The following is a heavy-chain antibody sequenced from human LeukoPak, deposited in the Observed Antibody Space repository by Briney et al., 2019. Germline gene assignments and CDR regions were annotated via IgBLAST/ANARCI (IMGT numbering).Heavy chain of an antibody. CDR3: ARPTRIAVAGSPRRGSRFDY. Sequence: SETLSLTCTVSGGSISSSSYYWGWIRQPPGKGLEWIGSIYYSGSTYYNPSLKSRVTISVDTSKNQFSLKLSSVTAADTAVYYCARPTRIAVAGSPRRGSRFDYWGQGTLVTVSS. CDR2: IYYSGST. D-gene: IGHD6-19*01. V-gene: IGHV4-39*07. CDR1: GGSISSSSYY. J-gene: IGHJ4*02.